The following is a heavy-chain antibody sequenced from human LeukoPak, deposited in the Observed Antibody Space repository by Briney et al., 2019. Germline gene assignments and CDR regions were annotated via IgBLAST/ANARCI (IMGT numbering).Heavy chain of an antibody. CDR2: IKSKTDGGTT. CDR1: GLTFSNAW. V-gene: IGHV3-15*01. CDR3: TTDYCSSTSCYHY. D-gene: IGHD2-2*01. Sequence: GGSLRLSCAASGLTFSNAWMSWVRQAPGKGLEWVGRIKSKTDGGTTDYAAPVKGRFTISRDDSKNTLYLQMNSLKTEDTAVYYCTTDYCSSTSCYHYWGQGTLVTVSS. J-gene: IGHJ4*02.